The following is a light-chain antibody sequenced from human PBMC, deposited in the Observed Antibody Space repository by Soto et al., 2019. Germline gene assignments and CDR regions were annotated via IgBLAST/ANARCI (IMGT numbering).Light chain of an antibody. CDR3: QQYSKWPIT. J-gene: IGKJ5*01. CDR2: GIS. CDR1: QSVSSS. Sequence: EIVLTQSPGTLSLSPGERATLSCRASQSVSSSSLAWYQQKPGQAPRLLIYGISTRATGIPARFSGCGSGTEFSLTISSLQSEDFAVYYCQQYSKWPITFGLGTRLEIK. V-gene: IGKV3-15*01.